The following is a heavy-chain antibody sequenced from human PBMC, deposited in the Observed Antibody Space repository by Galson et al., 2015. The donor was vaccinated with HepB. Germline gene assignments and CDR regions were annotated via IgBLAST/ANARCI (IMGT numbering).Heavy chain of an antibody. J-gene: IGHJ3*02. CDR1: GFNFDDYG. CDR3: TSSLTRTGAWSDGHAFDI. CDR2: INWNGGTR. Sequence: SLRLSCAASGFNFDDYGMNWVRQAPGKGLEWVSEINWNGGTRSYVDSVKGRFTVSRDNAKNSLYLQMNSLRAEDTAFYYCTSSLTRTGAWSDGHAFDIWGQVTMVTVSS. V-gene: IGHV3-20*04. D-gene: IGHD3-3*01.